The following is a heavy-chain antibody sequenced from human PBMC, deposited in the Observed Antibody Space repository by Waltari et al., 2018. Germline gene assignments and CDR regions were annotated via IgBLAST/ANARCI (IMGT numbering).Heavy chain of an antibody. J-gene: IGHJ4*02. Sequence: EVQLVESGGGLVQPGGSLRLSCAASGFTFSSYWMHWVRQAPGKGLVLVSRIKRDGRRTSYADSVKGRFTISRDNAKNTLYLQMNSLRAEDTAVYYCASGLVVTAIGLRELDYWGQGTLVTVSS. CDR2: IKRDGRRT. D-gene: IGHD2-21*02. CDR1: GFTFSSYW. V-gene: IGHV3-74*01. CDR3: ASGLVVTAIGLRELDY.